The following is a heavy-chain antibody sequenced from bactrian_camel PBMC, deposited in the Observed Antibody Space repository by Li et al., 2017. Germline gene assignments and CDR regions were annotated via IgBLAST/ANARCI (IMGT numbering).Heavy chain of an antibody. CDR1: GTTGSSYYF. CDR2: LYTGGGST. D-gene: IGHD6*01. CDR3: AAVRYGGSWYPLCRARSADFGY. V-gene: IGHV3S28*01. J-gene: IGHJ6*01. Sequence: QLVESGGGLVQPGGSLRISCAVSGTTGSSYYFMTWVRQAPGKGLEWVSDLYTGGGSTNYADSVKGRFTASRDNAKNTLYLQMNSLEPEDTAMYYCAAVRYGGSWYPLCRARSADFGYWGQGTQVTVS.